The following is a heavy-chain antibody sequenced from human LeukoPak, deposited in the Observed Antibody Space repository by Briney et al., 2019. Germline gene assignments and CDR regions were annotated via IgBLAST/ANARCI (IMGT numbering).Heavy chain of an antibody. V-gene: IGHV3-11*01. J-gene: IGHJ4*02. D-gene: IGHD3-10*01. CDR3: ARDGHAYGRGSPHY. Sequence: NTGGSQGLSCAASGFTFSDYYMSWIRQAAGKGLEWVSYISSSGSTKYYADSVKGRFTISRDNAKNSYLQMNSLRAEDTAVYYCARDGHAYGRGSPHYWGQGTLVTVSS. CDR2: ISSSGSTK. CDR1: GFTFSDYY.